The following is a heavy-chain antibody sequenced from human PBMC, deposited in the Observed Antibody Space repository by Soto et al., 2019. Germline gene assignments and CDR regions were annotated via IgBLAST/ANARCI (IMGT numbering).Heavy chain of an antibody. V-gene: IGHV4-31*03. D-gene: IGHD6-25*01. J-gene: IGHJ4*02. Sequence: QVQLQESGPGLVKASQTLSLICSVSGESISSGGYYWSWIRHHPGKGLEWIGYIYDSESAYYNPSLEMRVTISMDTSTNHFAMKLSSVTAADTAVYYCARASSSESAADYWGQGTLITVSS. CDR1: GESISSGGYY. CDR2: IYDSESA. CDR3: ARASSSESAADY.